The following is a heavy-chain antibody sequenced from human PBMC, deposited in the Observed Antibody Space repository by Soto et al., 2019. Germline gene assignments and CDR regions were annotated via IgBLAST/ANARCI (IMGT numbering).Heavy chain of an antibody. CDR3: AGVRRYVAGTNFDY. J-gene: IGHJ4*02. CDR1: GFTFSSYA. Sequence: PGWSLRLSCAASGFTFSSYAMSGVRQAPGKGLEWVSAISGSGGSTYYADSVKGRFTISRDNSKNTLYLQMNSLRAEDTAVYYCAGVRRYVAGTNFDYWGQGTLVTVSS. V-gene: IGHV3-23*01. D-gene: IGHD2-8*01. CDR2: ISGSGGST.